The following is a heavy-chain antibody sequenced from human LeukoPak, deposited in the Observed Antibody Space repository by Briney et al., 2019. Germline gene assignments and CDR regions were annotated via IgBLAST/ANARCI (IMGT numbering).Heavy chain of an antibody. CDR2: IWYDGSNK. J-gene: IGHJ6*02. CDR3: AREGRRITMVRGVRYYYYYGMDV. D-gene: IGHD3-10*01. V-gene: IGHV3-33*01. Sequence: GGSLRLSCAASGFTFSSYGMHWVRQAPGKGLEWVAVIWYDGSNKYYADSVKGRFTISRDNSKNTLYLQMNSLRAEDTAVYYCAREGRRITMVRGVRYYYYYGMDVWGQGTTVTVSS. CDR1: GFTFSSYG.